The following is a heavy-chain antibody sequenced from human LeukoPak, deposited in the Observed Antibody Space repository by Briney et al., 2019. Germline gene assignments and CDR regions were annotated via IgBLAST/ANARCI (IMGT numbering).Heavy chain of an antibody. CDR2: ISGGGDST. CDR1: GFTFSSYA. V-gene: IGHV3-23*01. Sequence: GGSLRLSCAASGFTFSSYAMYWVRRAPGNGLEWVSSISGGGDSTHYADSVKGRLTTSSDNAKNTLSLQMNSLRAEDTALYYCAKCAYSSRCTALDYWGQGTLVTVSS. D-gene: IGHD6-13*01. J-gene: IGHJ4*02. CDR3: AKCAYSSRCTALDY.